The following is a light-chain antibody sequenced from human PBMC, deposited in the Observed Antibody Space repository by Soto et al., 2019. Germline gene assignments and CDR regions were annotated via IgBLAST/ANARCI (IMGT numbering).Light chain of an antibody. J-gene: IGKJ1*01. Sequence: AILMTQSPSSLSASPGDRVTITCRASQGISSYLAWYQQKPGKAPKLLIYAASSLQSGVPSRFSGSGSGTDFTLTISSLQPEDFATYYCQQSYSTPRTFAQGTKVDI. CDR1: QGISSY. V-gene: IGKV1-8*01. CDR3: QQSYSTPRT. CDR2: AAS.